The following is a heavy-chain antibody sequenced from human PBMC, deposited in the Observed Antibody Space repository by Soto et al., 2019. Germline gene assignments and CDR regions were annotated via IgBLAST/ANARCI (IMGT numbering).Heavy chain of an antibody. CDR2: IIPIFGTA. CDR3: ARGGARWARIAAAAYYFDY. D-gene: IGHD6-13*01. J-gene: IGHJ4*02. CDR1: GGTFSSYA. V-gene: IGHV1-69*13. Sequence: GASVKVSCKASGGTFSSYAISWVRQAPGQGLEWMGGIIPIFGTANYAQKFQGRVTITADESTSTAYMELSSLRSEDTAVYYCARGGARWARIAAAAYYFDYWGQGTLVTAPQ.